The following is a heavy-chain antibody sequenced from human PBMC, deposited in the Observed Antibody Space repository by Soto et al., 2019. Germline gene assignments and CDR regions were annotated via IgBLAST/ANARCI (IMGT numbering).Heavy chain of an antibody. CDR2: INHTGSL. D-gene: IGHD3-10*01. CDR3: GRELPKRKGRNMDV. J-gene: IGHJ6*02. Sequence: SSTXSLTDTVAVRSITTGDQYVTWMRHRPGELRDWLGYINHTGSLYYNPSLKSRFYMSVATYKHQFLMHMRYVTAADTDVYYCGRELPKRKGRNMDVWGQGTTVKVSS. CDR1: VRSITTGDQY. V-gene: IGHV4-31*03.